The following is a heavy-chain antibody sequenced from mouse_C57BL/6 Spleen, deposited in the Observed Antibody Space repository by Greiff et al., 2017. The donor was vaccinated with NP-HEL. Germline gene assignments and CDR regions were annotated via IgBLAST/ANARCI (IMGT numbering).Heavy chain of an antibody. V-gene: IGHV1-82*01. Sequence: VQLQQSGPELVKPGASVKISCKASGYAFTSSWMNWVKQRPGKGLEWIGRIYPGDGDTNYNGKFKGKATLTADKSSSTAYMQLSSLTSEDSAVYFCARSGYGNGFAYWGQGTLVTVSA. CDR1: GYAFTSSW. J-gene: IGHJ3*01. D-gene: IGHD2-1*01. CDR3: ARSGYGNGFAY. CDR2: IYPGDGDT.